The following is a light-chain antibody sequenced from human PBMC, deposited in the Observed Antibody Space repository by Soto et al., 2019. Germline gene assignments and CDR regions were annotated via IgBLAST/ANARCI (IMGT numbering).Light chain of an antibody. J-gene: IGKJ1*01. CDR1: QSVSSK. CDR3: QVYGSSSKR. CDR2: GAS. Sequence: EVVMTQSPATVSVSPGERATLYCRASQSVSSKLAWYQQRHGQDNRITIHGASSRATGIPDRFSGSGSGTDFTLTISRLEPEDFAVYVCQVYGSSSKRFGQGTKVDIK. V-gene: IGKV3-20*01.